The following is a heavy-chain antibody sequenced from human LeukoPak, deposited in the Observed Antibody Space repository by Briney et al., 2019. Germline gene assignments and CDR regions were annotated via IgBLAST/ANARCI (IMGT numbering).Heavy chain of an antibody. Sequence: PSETLSLTCTVSGGSISSYCWSWIRQSPGKGLEWIGYIYYSGSTDYNPSLKSRVSISVDTSKNQFSLKLSSVTAADTAVYYCARGSSSWYEGYYFDYWGQGTLVTVSS. V-gene: IGHV4-59*13. CDR3: ARGSSSWYEGYYFDY. CDR2: IYYSGST. D-gene: IGHD6-13*01. J-gene: IGHJ4*02. CDR1: GGSISSYC.